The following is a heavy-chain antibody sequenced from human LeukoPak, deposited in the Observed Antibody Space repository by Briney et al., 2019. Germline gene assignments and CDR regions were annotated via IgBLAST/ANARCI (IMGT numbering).Heavy chain of an antibody. J-gene: IGHJ4*02. D-gene: IGHD5-18*01. V-gene: IGHV1-3*01. CDR2: INAGNGNT. CDR1: GYTFTSYA. Sequence: ASVKVSCKASGYTFTSYAMHWVRQAPGQRLEWMGWINAGNGNTKYSQKFQGRVTMTRNTSISTANMELSSLRSEDTAVYYCARGLARTSMVTRGGVRFDYWGQGTLVTVSS. CDR3: ARGLARTSMVTRGGVRFDY.